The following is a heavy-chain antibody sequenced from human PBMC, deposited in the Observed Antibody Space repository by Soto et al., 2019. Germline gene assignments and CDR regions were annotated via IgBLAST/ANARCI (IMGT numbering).Heavy chain of an antibody. J-gene: IGHJ6*02. CDR2: ISGSGAGT. V-gene: IGHV3-23*01. CDR3: AKGPTIFGAVISFDYYYGMYV. Sequence: GGSLRLSCTASGFTFSSSAMSWVRQAPGRGLEWVSGISGSGAGTYYADSVKGRFTISRDNSKNTLYLQMSGLRAEDTAVYYCAKGPTIFGAVISFDYYYGMYVWGQGTPVTVS. CDR1: GFTFSSSA. D-gene: IGHD3-3*01.